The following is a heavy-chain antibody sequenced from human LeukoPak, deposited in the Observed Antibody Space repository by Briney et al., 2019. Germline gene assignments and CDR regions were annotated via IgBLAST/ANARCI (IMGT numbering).Heavy chain of an antibody. CDR3: ARLSILWWSIGGAFDI. CDR2: ISSSGSTI. D-gene: IGHD2-21*01. CDR1: GFTFSSYG. Sequence: PGGSLRLSCTASGFTFSSYGMSWVRQAPGKGLEWVSYISSSGSTIYYADSVKGRFTISRDNAKNSLYLQMNSLRAEDTAVYYCARLSILWWSIGGAFDIWGQGTMVTVSS. V-gene: IGHV3-48*04. J-gene: IGHJ3*02.